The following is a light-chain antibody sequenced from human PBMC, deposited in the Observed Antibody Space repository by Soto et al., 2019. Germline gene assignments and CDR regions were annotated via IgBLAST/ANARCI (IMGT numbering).Light chain of an antibody. Sequence: QSALTQPPSVSGAPGQRVTISCTGSSSNIGTGYDVHWYQQLPGTAPKLLIYDNNNRPSGVPDRFSGSKSGTSASLAITGLQAGDEADYYCGSWDSSLTYVFGTGTKVTVL. CDR3: GSWDSSLTYV. V-gene: IGLV1-40*01. J-gene: IGLJ1*01. CDR2: DNN. CDR1: SSNIGTGYD.